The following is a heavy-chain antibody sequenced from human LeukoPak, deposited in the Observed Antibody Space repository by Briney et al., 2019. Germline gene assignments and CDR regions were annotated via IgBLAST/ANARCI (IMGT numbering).Heavy chain of an antibody. CDR3: ARVGGGFYYYDSSGYRGGQYYYMDV. V-gene: IGHV1-18*01. CDR1: GYTFTSYG. J-gene: IGHJ6*03. D-gene: IGHD3-22*01. CDR2: ISAYNGNT. Sequence: GASVKVSCKASGYTFTSYGISWVRQAPGQGLEWMGWISAYNGNTNYAQKLQGRVTMTTDTSSSTAYMELRSLRSDDTAVYYCARVGGGFYYYDSSGYRGGQYYYMDVWGKGTTVTVSS.